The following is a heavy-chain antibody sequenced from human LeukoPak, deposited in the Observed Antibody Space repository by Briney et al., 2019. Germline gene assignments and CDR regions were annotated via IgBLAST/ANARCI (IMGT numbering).Heavy chain of an antibody. CDR1: GYTFTNYW. D-gene: IGHD1-7*01. J-gene: IGHJ4*02. Sequence: GESLKISSKGSGYTFTNYWIAWVRPMPGKGLESMGTIFPDDSHTTYSPSFQGQVTISADKSINTTYLQWSSLKASDTAIYYCARATTGTRTVDYWGQGTLVTVSS. CDR2: IFPDDSHT. V-gene: IGHV5-51*01. CDR3: ARATTGTRTVDY.